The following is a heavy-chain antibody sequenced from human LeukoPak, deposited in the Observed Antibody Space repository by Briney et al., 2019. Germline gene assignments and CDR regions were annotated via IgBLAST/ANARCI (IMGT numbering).Heavy chain of an antibody. D-gene: IGHD6-13*01. CDR3: AREQSWAADHAFDI. CDR1: GLTFSNAW. Sequence: PGGSLRLSCAASGLTFSNAWMNWVRQAPGKGLEWVSYISSSSSTIYYADSVKGRFTISRDNAKNSLYLQMNSLRAEDTAVYYCAREQSWAADHAFDIWGQGTMVTVSS. V-gene: IGHV3-48*04. CDR2: ISSSSSTI. J-gene: IGHJ3*02.